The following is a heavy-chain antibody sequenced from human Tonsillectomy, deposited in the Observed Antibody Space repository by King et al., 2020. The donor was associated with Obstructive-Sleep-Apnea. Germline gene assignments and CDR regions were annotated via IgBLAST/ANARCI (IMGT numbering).Heavy chain of an antibody. D-gene: IGHD3-10*01. Sequence: VQLVESGAEVKKPGASVKVSCKASGYTFTDYYIHWVRQAPGQGLECMGWINPNSGGTNYAQKFQGRVTLTRDTSISTAYMDLNTLRSDDTAVYYCALWLSGYFDFWGQGTLVTVSS. CDR2: INPNSGGT. J-gene: IGHJ4*02. CDR3: ALWLSGYFDF. V-gene: IGHV1-2*02. CDR1: GYTFTDYY.